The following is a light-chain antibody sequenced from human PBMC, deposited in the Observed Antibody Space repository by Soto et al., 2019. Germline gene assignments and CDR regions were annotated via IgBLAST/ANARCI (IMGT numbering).Light chain of an antibody. CDR2: SAS. V-gene: IGKV1-16*02. CDR1: QGISTY. CDR3: QQYYRYPWT. Sequence: DIQMTQSPSSLSASXVDGVTITXXASQGISTYLGWYQQKPGKAPKSLIYSASSLQSGVPSKFSGVGSGTEFTLTITDMQPDDFATYYCQQYYRYPWTFGQGTKVDIK. J-gene: IGKJ1*01.